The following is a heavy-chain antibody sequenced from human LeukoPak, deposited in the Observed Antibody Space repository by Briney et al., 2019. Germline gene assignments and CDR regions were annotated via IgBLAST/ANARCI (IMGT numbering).Heavy chain of an antibody. J-gene: IGHJ3*01. V-gene: IGHV4-59*01. CDR1: GGSISSYY. CDR2: IYYSGNT. Sequence: SETLSLTCTVSGGSISSYYWSWIRQSPGKGLEWIGYIYYSGNTDHNSSLKSRVTISIDASKNQLSLKLSSVTAADTGVYYCARMIRNYFASGVGGAFDVWGQGTMVTVSS. D-gene: IGHD3-10*01. CDR3: ARMIRNYFASGVGGAFDV.